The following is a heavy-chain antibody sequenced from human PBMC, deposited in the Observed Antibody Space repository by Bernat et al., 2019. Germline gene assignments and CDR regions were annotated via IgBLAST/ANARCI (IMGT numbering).Heavy chain of an antibody. V-gene: IGHV3-33*01. CDR2: IWYDGSNK. CDR1: GFTFSSYG. Sequence: QVQLVESGGGVVQPGRSLRLSCAASGFTFSSYGMHWVRQAPGKGLEWVAVIWYDGSNKYYADSVKGRFTISRDNSKNTLYLQMNSLRAEDTAVYYCAREGCVGYYYDYGMVGWGQGTTVTGSS. J-gene: IGHJ6*02. CDR3: AREGCVGYYYDYGMVG. D-gene: IGHD1-26*01.